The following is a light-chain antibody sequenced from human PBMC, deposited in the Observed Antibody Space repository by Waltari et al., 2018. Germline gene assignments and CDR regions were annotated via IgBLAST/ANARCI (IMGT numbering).Light chain of an antibody. V-gene: IGLV3-21*01. CDR2: YNN. CDR1: NIESKN. Sequence: FDLTQSPSVSVSPGQTARITCEGDNIESKNVFWYQQKPPQAPILVIYYNNKRLSGISERFSGSKSGNTATLTINGVEAGDEADYYCQAWDSSSDWVFGGGTRLTVL. J-gene: IGLJ3*02. CDR3: QAWDSSSDWV.